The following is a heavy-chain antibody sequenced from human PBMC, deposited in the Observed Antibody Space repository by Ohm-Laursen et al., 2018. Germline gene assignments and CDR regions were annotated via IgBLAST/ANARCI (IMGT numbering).Heavy chain of an antibody. J-gene: IGHJ4*01. CDR1: GFTSTSYW. V-gene: IGHV3-7*01. CDR2: IKEYGSEK. CDR3: VRGGRYGNF. D-gene: IGHD6-13*01. Sequence: SLRLSCTASGFTSTSYWMSWVCQAPGKGLEWVANIKEYGSEKNYVYSVKGRFTISRDNAKNSLLLEMNNLRAEDSALYYCVRGGRYGNFWGQGTLVAVSS.